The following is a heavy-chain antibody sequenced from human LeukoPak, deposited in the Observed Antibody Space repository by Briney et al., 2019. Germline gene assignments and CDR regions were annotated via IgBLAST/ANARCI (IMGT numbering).Heavy chain of an antibody. J-gene: IGHJ4*02. D-gene: IGHD3-22*01. V-gene: IGHV1-69*13. CDR1: GGTFSSYA. CDR2: IIPIFGTA. Sequence: SVKVSCKASGGTFSSYAISWVRQAPGQGLEWMGGIIPIFGTANYAQKFQGRVTITADESTSTAYMELSSLRSEDTAVYYCASGGDYYDSSGYYYFYWGQGTLVTVSS. CDR3: ASGGDYYDSSGYYYFY.